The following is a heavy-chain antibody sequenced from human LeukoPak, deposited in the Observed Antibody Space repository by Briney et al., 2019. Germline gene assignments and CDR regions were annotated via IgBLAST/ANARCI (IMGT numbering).Heavy chain of an antibody. J-gene: IGHJ3*02. CDR2: ISSSSGYI. CDR3: AGGSLLWGAFDI. Sequence: GGSLRLSCAASGFTFSTYSMNWVRQAPGKGLEWVSSISSSSGYIYYADSVKGRFTISRDNAKNSLYLQMNSLRAEDTAVYYCAGGSLLWGAFDIWGQGTMVTDSS. V-gene: IGHV3-21*01. CDR1: GFTFSTYS. D-gene: IGHD2-2*01.